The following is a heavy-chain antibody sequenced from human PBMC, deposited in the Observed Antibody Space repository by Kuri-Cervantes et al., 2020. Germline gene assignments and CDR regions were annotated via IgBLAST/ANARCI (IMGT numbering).Heavy chain of an antibody. CDR3: ARRGYCSGGSCYHNYWYFDL. Sequence: GESLKISCKGSGYSFTSYWIGWVRQMPGKGLEWMGIIYPGDSDTRYSPSFQGQVTISADKSISTAYLQWSSLKASDTAMYYCARRGYCSGGSCYHNYWYFDLWGRGTLVTVS. CDR1: GYSFTSYW. V-gene: IGHV5-51*01. D-gene: IGHD2-15*01. CDR2: IYPGDSDT. J-gene: IGHJ2*01.